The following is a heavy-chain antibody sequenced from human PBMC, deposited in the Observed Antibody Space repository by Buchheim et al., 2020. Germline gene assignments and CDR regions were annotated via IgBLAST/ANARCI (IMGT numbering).Heavy chain of an antibody. D-gene: IGHD3-10*01. CDR2: VSGSGAST. J-gene: IGHJ4*02. CDR1: GFVFSDYA. CDR3: AKRGVASGIHEIDY. V-gene: IGHV3-23*01. Sequence: EVRLLESGGTLVQPGGSLRLSCAASGFVFSDYAMNWVRQAPGKGLQWVSIVSGSGASTEYADSVTGRFIISRDNTKNTLYLQMNNLRDEDTAIYYCAKRGVASGIHEIDYWGQGTL.